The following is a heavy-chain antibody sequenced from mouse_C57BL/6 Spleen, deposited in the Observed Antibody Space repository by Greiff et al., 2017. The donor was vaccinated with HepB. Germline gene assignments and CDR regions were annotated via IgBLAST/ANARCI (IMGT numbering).Heavy chain of an antibody. D-gene: IGHD1-1*01. Sequence: VQLQQPGAELVKPGASVKLSCKASGYTFTSYWMHWVKQRPGQGLEWIGMIHPNSGSTNYNEKFKSKATLTVDKSSSTAYMQLSSLTSEDSAVYYCARRFYYGSSYDYAMDYWGQGTSVTVSS. V-gene: IGHV1-64*01. CDR3: ARRFYYGSSYDYAMDY. CDR1: GYTFTSYW. J-gene: IGHJ4*01. CDR2: IHPNSGST.